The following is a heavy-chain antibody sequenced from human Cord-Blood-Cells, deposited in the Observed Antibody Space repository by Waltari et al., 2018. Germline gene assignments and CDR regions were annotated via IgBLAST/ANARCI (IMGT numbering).Heavy chain of an antibody. CDR1: GGSFSCYY. D-gene: IGHD3-3*01. V-gene: IGHV4-34*01. CDR3: ARGGSRNTIFGVVIDYYYYYYMDV. Sequence: QVQLQQWGAGLLKPSETLSLTCAVYGGSFSCYYWSWIRQPPGKGLEWIGEINQSGSTNYNPSLKSRVTIAVDTSKNQFSLKLSSVTAADTAVYYCARGGSRNTIFGVVIDYYYYYYMDVWGKGTTVTVSS. J-gene: IGHJ6*03. CDR2: INQSGST.